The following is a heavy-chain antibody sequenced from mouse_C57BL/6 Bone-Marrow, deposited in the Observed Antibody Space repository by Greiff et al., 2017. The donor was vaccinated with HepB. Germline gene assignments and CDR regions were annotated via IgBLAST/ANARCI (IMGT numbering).Heavy chain of an antibody. J-gene: IGHJ2*01. CDR3: AKGGGNRYYFDY. CDR2: INPYNGGT. V-gene: IGHV1-19*01. D-gene: IGHD2-1*01. Sequence: VQLQQSGPVLVKPGASVKMSCKASGYTFTDYYMNWVKQSHGKSLEWIGVINPYNGGTSYNQKFKGKATLTVDKSSSTAYMELNSLTSEDSAVYYCAKGGGNRYYFDYWGQGTTLTVSS. CDR1: GYTFTDYY.